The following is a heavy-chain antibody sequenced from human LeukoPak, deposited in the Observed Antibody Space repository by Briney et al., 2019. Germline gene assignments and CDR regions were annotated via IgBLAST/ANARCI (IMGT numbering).Heavy chain of an antibody. CDR1: GGTFSSYA. J-gene: IGHJ4*02. CDR2: IIPIFGTA. D-gene: IGHD4/OR15-4a*01. V-gene: IGHV1-69*05. CDR3: ARDFSEYGAHQGVSMDY. Sequence: ASVKVSCKASGGTFSSYAISWVRQAPGQGLEWMGGIIPIFGTANYAQKFQGRVTITTDESTSTAYMELSSLRSEDTAVYYCARDFSEYGAHQGVSMDYWGQGTLVTASS.